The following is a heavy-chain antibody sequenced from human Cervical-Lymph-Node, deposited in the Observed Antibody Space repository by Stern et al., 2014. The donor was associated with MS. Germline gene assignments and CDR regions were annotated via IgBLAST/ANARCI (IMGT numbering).Heavy chain of an antibody. CDR2: IIPMFGIA. Sequence: QLVQSGAEVKKPGSSVKVSCKAPGGTFSSYTISWVRQAPGQGLEWMGRIIPMFGIANYAQKFQGRVTITADKSTTTVYMELSSLRSEDTAVYYCARVADIVVVPADNGMDVWGQGTTVTVSS. D-gene: IGHD2-2*01. J-gene: IGHJ6*02. V-gene: IGHV1-69*09. CDR3: ARVADIVVVPADNGMDV. CDR1: GGTFSSYT.